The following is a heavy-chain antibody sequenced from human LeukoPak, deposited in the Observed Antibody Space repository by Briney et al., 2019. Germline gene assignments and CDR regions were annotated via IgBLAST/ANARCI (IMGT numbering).Heavy chain of an antibody. J-gene: IGHJ5*02. CDR3: ARDCSSTSCYRVEENWFDP. V-gene: IGHV3-7*01. CDR1: GFTFSSYW. D-gene: IGHD2-2*01. Sequence: GGSLRLSCAASGFTFSSYWMSWVRQAPGKGLEWVANIKQDGSEKYYVDSVKGRFTISRDNAKNSLYLQMNSLRAEDTAVYYCARDCSSTSCYRVEENWFDPWGQGTLVTVSS. CDR2: IKQDGSEK.